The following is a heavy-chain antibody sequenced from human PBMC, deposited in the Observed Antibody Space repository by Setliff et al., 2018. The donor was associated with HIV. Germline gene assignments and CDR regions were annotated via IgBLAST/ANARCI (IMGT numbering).Heavy chain of an antibody. Sequence: GESLKISCKGSGYIFTTYWIGRVRQMPGKGLEWMGIIYPGDSDTRYRPSFQGQVTISADKSISTAYLQWSSLKASDTAMYYSARSTSMTTKMVDFWGQGTLVTVS. J-gene: IGHJ4*02. CDR1: GYIFTTYW. V-gene: IGHV5-51*01. D-gene: IGHD4-17*01. CDR3: ARSTSMTTKMVDF. CDR2: IYPGDSDT.